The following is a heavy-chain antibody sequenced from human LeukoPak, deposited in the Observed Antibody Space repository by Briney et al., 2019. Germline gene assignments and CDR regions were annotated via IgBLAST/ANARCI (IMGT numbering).Heavy chain of an antibody. CDR3: ARGLGGWLRLFDY. V-gene: IGHV4-59*01. Sequence: SSETLSLTRTVSDDSITMYYWTWIRQPPGKGLEWIGYVDHTGSTKFNPSLNGRVSISRDTSNNFFSLRLRSVTAADTAVYFCARGLGGWLRLFDYWGQGTLVTVSS. CDR2: VDHTGST. J-gene: IGHJ4*02. D-gene: IGHD6-19*01. CDR1: DDSITMYY.